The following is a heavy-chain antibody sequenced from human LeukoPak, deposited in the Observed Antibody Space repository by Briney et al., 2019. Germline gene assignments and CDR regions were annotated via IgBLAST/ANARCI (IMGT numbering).Heavy chain of an antibody. J-gene: IGHJ4*02. Sequence: GGSLRLSCAVSGFTFNTYAMSWVRQAPGKGLEWVSGISGSGGSTYYADSVKGRFTISRDNSKNTLYVQMSSLRAEDTAVYYCAKDTTTHTVTTHYFDYWGQGSLVTVSS. V-gene: IGHV3-23*01. CDR3: AKDTTTHTVTTHYFDY. D-gene: IGHD4-17*01. CDR1: GFTFNTYA. CDR2: ISGSGGST.